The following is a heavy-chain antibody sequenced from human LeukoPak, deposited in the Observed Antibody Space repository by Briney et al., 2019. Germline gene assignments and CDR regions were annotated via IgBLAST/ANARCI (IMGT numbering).Heavy chain of an antibody. CDR1: GLTVTNAR. V-gene: IGHV3-15*07. CDR2: IASKTDGGAT. D-gene: IGHD3-10*01. CDR3: TTGIRGD. J-gene: IGHJ4*02. Sequence: GGSLRLSCSASGLTVTNARMNWVRQAPGEGLDWVGRIASKTDGGATDYAAPVKGRFTISRDDSKNTLNLQMNSLKTEDTAVYYCTTGIRGDWGQGTLVTVSS.